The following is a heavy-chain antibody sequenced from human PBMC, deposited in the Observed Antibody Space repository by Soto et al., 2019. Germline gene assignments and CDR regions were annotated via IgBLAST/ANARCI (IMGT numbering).Heavy chain of an antibody. J-gene: IGHJ6*02. CDR1: GFSLSTSGVG. D-gene: IGHD6-13*01. V-gene: IGHV2-5*02. Sequence: QITLKESGPTLVKPTQTLTLTCTFSGFSLSTSGVGVGWIRQPPGKALEWLGVIYWDDDKRYSPSLKSRLTITKDTSKNPVVLTMTNMDPVDTATYYCVHRASAAAGYGMAVWGQGTTVTVSS. CDR3: VHRASAAAGYGMAV. CDR2: IYWDDDK.